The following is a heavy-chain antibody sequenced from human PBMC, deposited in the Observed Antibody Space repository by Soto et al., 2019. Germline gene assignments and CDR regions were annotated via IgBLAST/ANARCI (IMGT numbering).Heavy chain of an antibody. J-gene: IGHJ6*02. CDR3: ARGGYYDNTWGKLSHYGLDV. V-gene: IGHV1-18*01. CDR1: GYTFIRYG. D-gene: IGHD3-16*01. CDR2: ISPYNDYT. Sequence: ASVKLSCKASGYTFIRYGITWVRQATEQGLEWMGWISPYNDYTIYAQKLQGRVTMTTDTSTRTVYLDLRSLKSDDTAVYYCARGGYYDNTWGKLSHYGLDVWGQGTSVNV.